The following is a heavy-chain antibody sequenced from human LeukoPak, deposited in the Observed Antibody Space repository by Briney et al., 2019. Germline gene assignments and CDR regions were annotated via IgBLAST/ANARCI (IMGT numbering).Heavy chain of an antibody. V-gene: IGHV1-2*02. J-gene: IGHJ4*02. D-gene: IGHD1-26*01. CDR2: INPNSGGT. CDR3: ARARPSYSGSYYFDY. Sequence: ASVKVSCKASGYTFTGYYMHWVRQAPGQGLEWMGWINPNSGGTNYAQKFQGRVTMTRDTSISTAYMELRRLRSDDTAVYYCARARPSYSGSYYFDYWGQGTLVTVSS. CDR1: GYTFTGYY.